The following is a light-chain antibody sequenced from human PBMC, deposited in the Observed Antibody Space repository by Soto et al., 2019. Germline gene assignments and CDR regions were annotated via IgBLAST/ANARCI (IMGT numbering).Light chain of an antibody. CDR3: QYLNSFPLS. V-gene: IGKV1-9*01. Sequence: DIQLTQSPASLSASVGDRVTITCRASQGISSYLAWYQQKPGKAPKLLIYLASTLQSGVPSRFSGSGSGTDFSLTNSSLQPEDGATYYCQYLNSFPLSFGGGTKVEIK. CDR1: QGISSY. CDR2: LAS. J-gene: IGKJ4*01.